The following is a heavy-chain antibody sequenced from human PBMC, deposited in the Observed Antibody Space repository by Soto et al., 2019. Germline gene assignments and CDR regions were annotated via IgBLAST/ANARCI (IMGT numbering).Heavy chain of an antibody. Sequence: ASVKVSCKASGYTFTSYYMHWVRQAPGQGLEWMGIINPSGGSTSYAQKFQGRVTMTRDTSTSTVYMELSSLRSEDTAVYYCARDSKELYYKWLSPESGFDYWGQRTLVTVSS. J-gene: IGHJ4*02. CDR2: INPSGGST. V-gene: IGHV1-46*01. D-gene: IGHD3-22*01. CDR3: ARDSKELYYKWLSPESGFDY. CDR1: GYTFTSYY.